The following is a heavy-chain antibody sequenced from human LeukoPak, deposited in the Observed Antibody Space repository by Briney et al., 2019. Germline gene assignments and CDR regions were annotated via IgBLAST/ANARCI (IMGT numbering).Heavy chain of an antibody. CDR3: ARTPPPTIVGAHYFDY. CDR2: ISTYNGYT. V-gene: IGHV1-18*01. Sequence: ASVKISCKASGYTFTSYGINWVRQAPGQGLEWMGWISTYNGYTNYAQNLQGRVTMTTDTSASTVYLELRSLRSDDTAVYYCARTPPPTIVGAHYFDYWGQGTLVTVSS. CDR1: GYTFTSYG. J-gene: IGHJ4*02. D-gene: IGHD1-26*01.